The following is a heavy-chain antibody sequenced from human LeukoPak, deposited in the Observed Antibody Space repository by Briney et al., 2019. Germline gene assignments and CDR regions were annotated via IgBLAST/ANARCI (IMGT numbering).Heavy chain of an antibody. D-gene: IGHD3-9*01. CDR3: ARVPLRYFDWLLKPPFDY. CDR1: GYTFTSYG. V-gene: IGHV1-18*01. Sequence: ASVKVSCKASGYTFTSYGISWVRQAPGQGLEWMGWISAYNGKTNYAQKLQGRVIMTTDTSTSTAYMELRSLRSDDTAVYYCARVPLRYFDWLLKPPFDYWGQGTLVTVSS. J-gene: IGHJ4*02. CDR2: ISAYNGKT.